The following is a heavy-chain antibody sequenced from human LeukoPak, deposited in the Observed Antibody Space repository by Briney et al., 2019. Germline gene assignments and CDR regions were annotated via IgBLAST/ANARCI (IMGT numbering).Heavy chain of an antibody. V-gene: IGHV4-39*01. D-gene: IGHD2-2*01. CDR2: IYDSGST. CDR3: ASDCCSASCYGSDY. Sequence: SETLSLTCTVAGDSISSSNYYWGWIRQPPGKGLEWIGSIYDSGSTYYNPSLKSRVTISVDTSKNQFSLKLSSVTAADTAVYYCASDCCSASCYGSDYWGQGTLVTVSS. CDR1: GDSISSSNYY. J-gene: IGHJ4*02.